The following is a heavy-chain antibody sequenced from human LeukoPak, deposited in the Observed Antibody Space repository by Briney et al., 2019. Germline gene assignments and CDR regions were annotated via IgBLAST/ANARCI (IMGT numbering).Heavy chain of an antibody. V-gene: IGHV3-23*01. Sequence: GGSLRLSCAASGFSFSRYTMSWVRQAPGKGLEWVSAISSTGSTFNADSVTGRFTISIDNSKNTQYLQMDSLRVEDTARYFCARVAYSRAWYLFDNWGPGALVTVSS. D-gene: IGHD3-16*01. CDR2: ISSTGST. J-gene: IGHJ4*02. CDR1: GFSFSRYT. CDR3: ARVAYSRAWYLFDN.